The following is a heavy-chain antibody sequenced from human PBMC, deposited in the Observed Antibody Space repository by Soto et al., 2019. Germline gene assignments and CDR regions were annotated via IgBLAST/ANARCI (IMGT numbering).Heavy chain of an antibody. J-gene: IGHJ4*02. V-gene: IGHV3-23*01. CDR1: GFTFSSYA. CDR2: ITGSGGTT. D-gene: IGHD6-19*01. CDR3: AKDQYSSGWYRL. Sequence: EVQLLESGGGLVQPGGSLRLSCAASGFTFSSYAMTWVRQAPGEGLEWVSAITGSGGTTYYADSVKGRFTISRDNSKNTLYLQMNSLRAEDTAVYYCAKDQYSSGWYRLWGQGTLVTVSS.